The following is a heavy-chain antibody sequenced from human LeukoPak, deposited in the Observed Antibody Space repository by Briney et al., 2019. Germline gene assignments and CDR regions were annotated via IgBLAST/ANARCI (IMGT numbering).Heavy chain of an antibody. V-gene: IGHV3-30*02. J-gene: IGHJ4*02. CDR2: ISYDRKNE. CDR3: AKQMAVDYFDY. Sequence: GGSLRLSCAAPGFTFRSHGIHWVRQAPGKGLEWVAVISYDRKNEYYTDSVKGRFTISRDNAKNTLYLQMNSLRAEDTAVYYCAKQMAVDYFDYWGQGTLVTVSS. D-gene: IGHD5-24*01. CDR1: GFTFRSHG.